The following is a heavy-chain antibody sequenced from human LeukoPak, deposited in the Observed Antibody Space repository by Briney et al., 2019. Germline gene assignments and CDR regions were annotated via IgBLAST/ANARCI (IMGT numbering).Heavy chain of an antibody. D-gene: IGHD3-22*01. CDR1: GFTFSSYG. V-gene: IGHV3-30*18. CDR2: ISYDGSNK. CDR3: AKGSYYDSSGSFYFDY. Sequence: GGSLRLSCAASGFTFSSYGMHWVRQAPGKGLEWVAVISYDGSNKYYADSVKGRFTISRDNSKNTLYVQVNSLGTEDTAAYYCAKGSYYDSSGSFYFDYWGQGTLVTVSS. J-gene: IGHJ4*02.